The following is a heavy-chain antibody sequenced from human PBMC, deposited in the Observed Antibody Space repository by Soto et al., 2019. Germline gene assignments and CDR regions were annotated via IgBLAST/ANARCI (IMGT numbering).Heavy chain of an antibody. CDR1: GFTFSSYA. V-gene: IGHV3-30-3*01. D-gene: IGHD2-8*01. CDR3: ARDGCTNGVCSHPYCYYGMDV. J-gene: IGHJ6*02. Sequence: PGGSLRLSXAASGFTFSSYAMHWVRQAPGKGLEWVAVISYDGSNKYYADSVKGRFTISRDNSKNTLYLQMNSLRAEDTAVYYCARDGCTNGVCSHPYCYYGMDVWGQGTTVTVSS. CDR2: ISYDGSNK.